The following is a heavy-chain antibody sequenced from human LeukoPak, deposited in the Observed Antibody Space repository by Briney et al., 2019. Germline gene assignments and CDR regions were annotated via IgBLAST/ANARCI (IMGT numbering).Heavy chain of an antibody. CDR3: AKELSPSSGYQSEYFQH. Sequence: PGGSLRLSCAASGFTFSSYGMHWVRQAPGKGLEWVAVISYDGSNKYYADSVKGRFTISRDNSKNTLYLQMNSLRAEDTAVYYCAKELSPSSGYQSEYFQHWGQGALVTVSS. CDR2: ISYDGSNK. CDR1: GFTFSSYG. V-gene: IGHV3-30*18. J-gene: IGHJ1*01. D-gene: IGHD3-22*01.